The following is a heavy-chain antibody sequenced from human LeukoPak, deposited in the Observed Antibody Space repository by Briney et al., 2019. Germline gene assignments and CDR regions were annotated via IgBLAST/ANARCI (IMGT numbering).Heavy chain of an antibody. D-gene: IGHD6-19*01. V-gene: IGHV1-46*01. CDR1: GYTFISYY. Sequence: EASVKVSCKASGYTFISYYMYWVRQAPGQGLEWMGIINPSGGSTSYAQKFQGRVTMTRDTSTGTVYMELSSLRSEDTAVYYCARGIAVAGFYDAFDIWGQGTMVTVSS. J-gene: IGHJ3*02. CDR3: ARGIAVAGFYDAFDI. CDR2: INPSGGST.